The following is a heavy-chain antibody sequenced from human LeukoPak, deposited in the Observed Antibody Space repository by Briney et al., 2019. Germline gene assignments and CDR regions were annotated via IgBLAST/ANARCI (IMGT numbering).Heavy chain of an antibody. CDR2: IRYDGSNK. Sequence: GGSLRLSCAASGFTFSSYSMHWVRQAPGKGLEWVTFIRYDGSNKYYADSVKGRFTISRDNSKNMLYLQMNSLRAEDTAVYYCAKGLNYYDGSGYPSWGQGALVTVSS. J-gene: IGHJ4*02. V-gene: IGHV3-30*02. D-gene: IGHD3-22*01. CDR3: AKGLNYYDGSGYPS. CDR1: GFTFSSYS.